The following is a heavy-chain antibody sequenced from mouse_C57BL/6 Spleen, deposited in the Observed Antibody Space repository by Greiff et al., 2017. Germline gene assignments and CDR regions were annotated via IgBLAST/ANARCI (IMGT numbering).Heavy chain of an antibody. D-gene: IGHD2-2*01. CDR1: GFTFSSYG. J-gene: IGHJ2*01. Sequence: DVKLVESGGDLVKPGGSLKLSCAASGFTFSSYGMSWVRKTPDKRLEWVATISSGGSYTYYPDSVTGRFTISRDNAKNTLYLQMSSLKSEDTAMYYCARHPYVYDYYFDYWGQGTTLTVSS. CDR2: ISSGGSYT. V-gene: IGHV5-6*02. CDR3: ARHPYVYDYYFDY.